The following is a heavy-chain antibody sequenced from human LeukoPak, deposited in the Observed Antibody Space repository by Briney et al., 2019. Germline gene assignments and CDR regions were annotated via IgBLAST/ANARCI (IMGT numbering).Heavy chain of an antibody. Sequence: PGGSLRLSCAASGFTFSSYSMNWVRQAPGKGLEWVSYISSSSSTIYYADSVKGRFTISRDNAKNSLYLQMNSLRAEDTAVYYCATGSGHYYGSGSYPGYWGQGTLVTVSA. CDR3: ATGSGHYYGSGSYPGY. CDR1: GFTFSSYS. D-gene: IGHD3-10*01. J-gene: IGHJ4*02. V-gene: IGHV3-48*04. CDR2: ISSSSSTI.